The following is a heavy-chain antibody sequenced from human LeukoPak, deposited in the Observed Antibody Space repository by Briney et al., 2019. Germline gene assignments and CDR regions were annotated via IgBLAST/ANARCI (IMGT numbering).Heavy chain of an antibody. J-gene: IGHJ4*02. CDR2: IFSRGNSM. CDR3: ARADGSGTYQAANLDS. D-gene: IGHD3-10*01. Sequence: PGGSLRLSCAASGFTFSSYSMNWVRQAPGKGLEWVSYIFSRGNSMYYADSVKGRFTISRDNAKNSLYLQINSLRAEDTAIYYCARADGSGTYQAANLDSWGQGTLVTVSS. V-gene: IGHV3-48*04. CDR1: GFTFSSYS.